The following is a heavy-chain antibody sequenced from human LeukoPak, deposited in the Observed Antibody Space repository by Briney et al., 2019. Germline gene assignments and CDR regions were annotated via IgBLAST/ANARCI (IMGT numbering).Heavy chain of an antibody. D-gene: IGHD2-2*02. CDR2: INPNSGGT. Sequence: ASVKVSCKASGYTFTGYYMQWVRPAPGQGLEWMGRINPNSGGTNNAQKFQGRVTMTRDTSISTAYMELSRLRSDDTAVYYCASNTDTPSDAFDTWGQGIMVTVSS. CDR1: GYTFTGYY. V-gene: IGHV1-2*06. J-gene: IGHJ3*02. CDR3: ASNTDTPSDAFDT.